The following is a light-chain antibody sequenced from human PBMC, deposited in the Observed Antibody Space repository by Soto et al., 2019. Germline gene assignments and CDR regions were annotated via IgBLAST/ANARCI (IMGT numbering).Light chain of an antibody. CDR3: QQYHNRPPLT. CDR1: QSVSSN. Sequence: EIVMTQSPDTLSVSPGDRATLSCRASQSVSSNLAWYQQKPGQPPRLLIFAASTRATGIPTRFSGSGSGTEFTLTISSLQSEDFAVYYCQQYHNRPPLTFGGGTKVEIK. V-gene: IGKV3D-15*01. CDR2: AAS. J-gene: IGKJ4*01.